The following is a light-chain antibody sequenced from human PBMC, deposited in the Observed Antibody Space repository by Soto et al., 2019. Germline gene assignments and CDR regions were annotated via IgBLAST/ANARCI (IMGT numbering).Light chain of an antibody. CDR3: QQTYTTPRT. J-gene: IGKJ1*01. CDR2: DVS. Sequence: DLQLTQSPSTLSATLGDSVTIXXRASQNVTTSMAWYQHKPGRAPKLXIFDVSNLESGVLSRFSGGGAGTDFTLTITSLQPEDFATYYCQQTYTTPRTFGQGTKV. V-gene: IGKV1-5*01. CDR1: QNVTTS.